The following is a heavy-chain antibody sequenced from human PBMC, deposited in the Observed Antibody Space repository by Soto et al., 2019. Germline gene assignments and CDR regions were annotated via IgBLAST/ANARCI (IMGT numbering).Heavy chain of an antibody. Sequence: ASVKGSFKASGYTFTSYYMPWVLQAPGQGLEWMGIINPSGGSTSYAQKFQGRVTMTRDTSTSTVYMELSSLRSEDTAVYYCARDQGGGYDFHYFDYWGQGTLVTVSS. D-gene: IGHD5-12*01. V-gene: IGHV1-46*03. CDR2: INPSGGST. CDR3: ARDQGGGYDFHYFDY. J-gene: IGHJ4*02. CDR1: GYTFTSYY.